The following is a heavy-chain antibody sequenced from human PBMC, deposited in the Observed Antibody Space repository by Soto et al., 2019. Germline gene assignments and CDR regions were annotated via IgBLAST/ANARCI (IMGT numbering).Heavy chain of an antibody. D-gene: IGHD2-2*01. CDR2: LIPMFDTT. J-gene: IGHJ5*02. V-gene: IGHV1-69*06. CDR3: ARWAHDNHGSNPGPNWFDP. Sequence: SVKVSCKASGGTFSSYAISWMRQAPGQGLEWMGALIPMFDTTHYAQKLQGSVTITADKSTRTAFMEVISLRSDDTAVYYCARWAHDNHGSNPGPNWFDPWGQGTQVTV. CDR1: GGTFSSYA.